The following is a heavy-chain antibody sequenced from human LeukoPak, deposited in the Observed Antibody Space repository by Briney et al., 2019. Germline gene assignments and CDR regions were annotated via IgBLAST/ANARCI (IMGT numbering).Heavy chain of an antibody. D-gene: IGHD3-22*01. Sequence: GGSLRLSCAASGFIVSSNYMSWVRQAPGKGLEWVSIIYSDGSTYYADSVKGRFTISRDNGKNTLYLQMNSLRAEDTAVYYCARGSTYYDSSGQVPFDYWGQGTLVTVSS. CDR3: ARGSTYYDSSGQVPFDY. J-gene: IGHJ4*02. CDR1: GFIVSSNY. CDR2: IYSDGST. V-gene: IGHV3-53*01.